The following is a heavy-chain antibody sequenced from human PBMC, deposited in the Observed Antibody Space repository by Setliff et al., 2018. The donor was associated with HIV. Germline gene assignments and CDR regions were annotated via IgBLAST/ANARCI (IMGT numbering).Heavy chain of an antibody. J-gene: IGHJ6*03. Sequence: LTCTVSGGSISSYYWSWIRQPPGKGLEWIGYIYTTQTTKYNPSLKSRVTMSVDTSKNQFSLNLSSVTAADTAVYYCARGRRSTSSYYYYYYMDVWGKGTTVTVSS. CDR2: IYTTQTT. D-gene: IGHD2-2*01. CDR1: GGSISSYY. CDR3: ARGRRSTSSYYYYYYMDV. V-gene: IGHV4-4*08.